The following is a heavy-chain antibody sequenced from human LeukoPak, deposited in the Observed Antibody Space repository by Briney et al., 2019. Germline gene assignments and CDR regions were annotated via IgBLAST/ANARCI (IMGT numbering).Heavy chain of an antibody. CDR2: IYTSGST. CDR3: ARDYSSTSCYKRWFDP. CDR1: GGSISSYY. V-gene: IGHV4-4*07. Sequence: PSETLSLTCTVSGGSISSYYWSWIRQPAGKGLEWIGRIYTSGSTNYNPSLKSRVTMSVDTSKNQFSLKLSSVTAADTAVYYCARDYSSTSCYKRWFDPWGQGTLVTVSS. D-gene: IGHD2-2*02. J-gene: IGHJ5*02.